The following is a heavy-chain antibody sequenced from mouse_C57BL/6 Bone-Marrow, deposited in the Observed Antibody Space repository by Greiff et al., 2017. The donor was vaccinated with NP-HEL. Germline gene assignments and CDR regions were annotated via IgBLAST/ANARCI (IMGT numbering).Heavy chain of an antibody. Sequence: VQLQQSGPELVKPGASVKISCKASGYTFTDYYMNWVKQSHGKSLEWIGDINPNNGGTSYNQKFKGKATLTVDKSSSTAYMELRSLTSEDSAVYYCARPYYGSSYGYWGQGTTLTVSS. J-gene: IGHJ2*01. CDR3: ARPYYGSSYGY. CDR1: GYTFTDYY. D-gene: IGHD1-1*01. CDR2: INPNNGGT. V-gene: IGHV1-26*01.